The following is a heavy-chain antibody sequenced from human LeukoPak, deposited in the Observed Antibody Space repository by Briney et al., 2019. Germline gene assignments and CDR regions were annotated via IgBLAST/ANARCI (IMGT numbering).Heavy chain of an antibody. CDR3: ARQGGYTYGPGVC. J-gene: IGHJ4*02. CDR2: IYYSGST. D-gene: IGHD5-18*01. Sequence: SETLSLTCTVSGGSIRSSSYYWGWIRQPPGKGLEWIGSIYYSGSTYYNPSLKSRVTISVDTSKNQFSLRLSSVTAADTAVYYCARQGGYTYGPGVCWGQGTLVTVSS. CDR1: GGSIRSSSYY. V-gene: IGHV4-39*01.